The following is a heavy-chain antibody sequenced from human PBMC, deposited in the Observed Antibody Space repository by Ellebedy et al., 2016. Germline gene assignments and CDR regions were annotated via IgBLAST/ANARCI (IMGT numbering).Heavy chain of an antibody. D-gene: IGHD6-19*01. J-gene: IGHJ3*02. CDR3: ARDLSSGWYGVFDI. V-gene: IGHV3-7*03. CDR1: GFTFSNAW. CDR2: IKQDGSEK. Sequence: GGSLRLXCAASGFTFSNAWMNWVRQAPGKGLEWVANIKQDGSEKYYVDSVKGRFTISRDNAKNSLYLQMNSLRAEDTAVYYCARDLSSGWYGVFDIWGQGTMVTVSS.